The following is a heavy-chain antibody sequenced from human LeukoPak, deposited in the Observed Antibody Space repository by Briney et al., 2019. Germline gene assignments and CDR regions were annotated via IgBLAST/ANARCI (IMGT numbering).Heavy chain of an antibody. CDR1: GFTFSSYA. CDR3: AKGMIVVVITQGFDY. CDR2: ISGSGGST. J-gene: IGHJ4*02. Sequence: GGSLRLSCAASGFTFSSYAMSWVRQAPGKGLEWVSAISGSGGSTYYADSVKGRFTISRDNSKNTLYLQMSSLRAEDTAVYYCAKGMIVVVITQGFDYWGQGTLVTVSS. V-gene: IGHV3-23*01. D-gene: IGHD3-22*01.